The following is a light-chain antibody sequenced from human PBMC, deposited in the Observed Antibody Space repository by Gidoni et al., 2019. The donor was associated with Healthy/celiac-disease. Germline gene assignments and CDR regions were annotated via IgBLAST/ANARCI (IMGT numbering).Light chain of an antibody. CDR2: EVS. CDR1: SSDVGGYNY. V-gene: IGLV2-14*01. J-gene: IGLJ3*02. CDR3: SAYTSSSTRWV. Sequence: QSALTQPASVSGSPGQSITISCTGPSSDVGGYNYVSWYQQHPGKAPKLMIYEVSNRPSGVSKRLAGSKSGNTASLTISGLQAEDEADYYCSAYTSSSTRWVVGGGTKLTVL.